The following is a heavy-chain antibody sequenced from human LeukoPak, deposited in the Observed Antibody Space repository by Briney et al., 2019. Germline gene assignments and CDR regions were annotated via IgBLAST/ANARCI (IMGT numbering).Heavy chain of an antibody. CDR1: GYTLTELS. CDR2: FDPEDGET. D-gene: IGHD3-10*01. CDR3: ALQGGDARLTKLRGVVIHNFHF. Sequence: ASVKVSCKVSGYTLTELSMHWVRQAPGKGLEWMGGFDPEDGETIYAQKFQGRVTMTEDTSTDTAYMELSSLRAEDTAVYYCALQGGDARLTKLRGVVIHNFHFWGQGTLVTVSS. V-gene: IGHV1-24*01. J-gene: IGHJ4*02.